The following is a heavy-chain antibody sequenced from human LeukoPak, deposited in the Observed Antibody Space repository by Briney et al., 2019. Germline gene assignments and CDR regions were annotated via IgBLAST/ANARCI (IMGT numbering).Heavy chain of an antibody. CDR1: GFNLAALA. Sequence: GGSLRLSSAASGFNLAALAVNWGPQAPGKGLEWVSAISSNSAYIFYADSVEGRFTISRDNAKSSVSLQMNSLRDDDTAVYYCARIFRYQLIYYYAPDVWGQGTTVTVSS. CDR3: ARIFRYQLIYYYAPDV. CDR2: ISSNSAYI. V-gene: IGHV3-21*01. D-gene: IGHD2-2*01. J-gene: IGHJ6*02.